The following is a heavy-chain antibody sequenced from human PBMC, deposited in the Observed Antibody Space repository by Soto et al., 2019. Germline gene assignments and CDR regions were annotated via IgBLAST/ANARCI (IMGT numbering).Heavy chain of an antibody. CDR1: GYTFTSYG. CDR2: ISAYNGNT. D-gene: IGHD2-2*01. V-gene: IGHV1-18*01. Sequence: QVQLVQSGAEVKKPGASVKVSCKASGYTFTSYGISWVRQAPGQGLEWMGWISAYNGNTNYAQKLQGRVTMTTDTATSTAYRDVRSLRSDERAVYYGAGDGDVPARFDPWGQGTLVPVSS. CDR3: AGDGDVPARFDP. J-gene: IGHJ5*02.